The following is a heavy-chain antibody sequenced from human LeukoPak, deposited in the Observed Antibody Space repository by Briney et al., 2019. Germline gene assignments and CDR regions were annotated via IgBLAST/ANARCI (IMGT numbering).Heavy chain of an antibody. Sequence: GGSLRLSCAASGFTFSSYAMSWVRQAPGKGLEWVSAISGSGGSTYDADSVKGRFTISRDNSKNTLYLQMNSLRAEDTAVYYCAIRESELRDNDAFDIWGQGTMVTVSS. CDR1: GFTFSSYA. CDR3: AIRESELRDNDAFDI. J-gene: IGHJ3*02. D-gene: IGHD1-26*01. V-gene: IGHV3-23*01. CDR2: ISGSGGST.